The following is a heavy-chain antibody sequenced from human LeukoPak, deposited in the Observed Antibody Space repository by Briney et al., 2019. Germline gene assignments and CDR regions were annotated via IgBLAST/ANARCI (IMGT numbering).Heavy chain of an antibody. CDR1: GGSVSSGSYY. CDR3: ARGSSISWSPYYFEY. V-gene: IGHV4-61*01. D-gene: IGHD6-13*01. CDR2: IYSSGST. Sequence: SETLSLTCTVSGGSVSSGSYYWSWIRQPPGKGLEWIGYIYSSGSTNYKPSLKSRVTISKDTSKNQFSLKLTSVIAADTAVYYCARGSSISWSPYYFEYWGQGTLVTVSS. J-gene: IGHJ4*02.